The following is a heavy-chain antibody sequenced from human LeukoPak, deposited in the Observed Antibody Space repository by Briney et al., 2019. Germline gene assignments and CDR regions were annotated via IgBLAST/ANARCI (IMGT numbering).Heavy chain of an antibody. CDR1: GLNIYTYW. CDR3: ATDAVLFEH. D-gene: IGHD6-19*01. CDR2: IKQDGTEK. V-gene: IGHV3-7*01. J-gene: IGHJ4*02. Sequence: PGGSLRLSCAASGLNIYTYWMSRVRQPPGKGPEWVANIKQDGTEKYYVESVRGRFTISRDNAKNSLYLQMDSLRAEDTAVYYCATDAVLFEHLGQGTLVTVSS.